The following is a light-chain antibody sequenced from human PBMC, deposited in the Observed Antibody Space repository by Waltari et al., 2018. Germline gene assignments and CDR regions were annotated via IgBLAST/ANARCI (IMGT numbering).Light chain of an antibody. CDR1: QSVRSN. Sequence: EIVMTQFPATLSVSPGERVTLSCRASQSVRSNLAWYQRKPGQAPRLLIYAASTRATGIPASFSGSGAGTEFTLTISSLQSEDFAVYYCQQYNNWPLTFGGGTKVEIK. CDR2: AAS. V-gene: IGKV3-15*01. CDR3: QQYNNWPLT. J-gene: IGKJ4*01.